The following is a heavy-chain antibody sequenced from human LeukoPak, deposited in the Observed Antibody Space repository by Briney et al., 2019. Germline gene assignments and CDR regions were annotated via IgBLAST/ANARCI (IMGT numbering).Heavy chain of an antibody. CDR3: ARHGKRWLQLNWGFDY. D-gene: IGHD5-24*01. Sequence: PSETLSLTCTVSGGSISSYYWSWIRQPPGKGLEWIGEINHSGSTNYNPSLKSRVTISVDTSKNQFSLKLSSVTAADTAVYYCARHGKRWLQLNWGFDYWGQGTLVTVSS. V-gene: IGHV4-34*01. CDR2: INHSGST. J-gene: IGHJ4*02. CDR1: GGSISSYY.